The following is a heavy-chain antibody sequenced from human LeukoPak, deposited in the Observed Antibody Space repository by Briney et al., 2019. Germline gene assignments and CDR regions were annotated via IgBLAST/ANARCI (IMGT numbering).Heavy chain of an antibody. D-gene: IGHD2-21*01. V-gene: IGHV4-31*03. Sequence: PSETLSLTCTVSGGSISSGGYYWSWIRQHPGKGLGWIGYIYYSGSTYYNPSLKSRVTISVDTSKNQFSLKLSSVTAADTAVYYCARHIGDGDAFDIWGQGTMVTVSS. CDR1: GGSISSGGYY. CDR3: ARHIGDGDAFDI. J-gene: IGHJ3*02. CDR2: IYYSGST.